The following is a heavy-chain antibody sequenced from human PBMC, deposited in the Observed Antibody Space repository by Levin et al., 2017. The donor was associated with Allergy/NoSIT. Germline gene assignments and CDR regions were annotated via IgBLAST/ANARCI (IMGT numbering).Heavy chain of an antibody. Sequence: SQTLSLTCTVSGGSISSSSYYWGWIRQPPGKGLEWIGSIYYSGSTYYNPSLKSRVTISVDTSKNQFSLKLSSVTAADTAVYYCARSPSTVTTWGTYYFDFWGQGTLVTVSS. V-gene: IGHV4-39*07. CDR2: IYYSGST. CDR3: ARSPSTVTTWGTYYFDF. J-gene: IGHJ4*02. CDR1: GGSISSSSYY. D-gene: IGHD4-17*01.